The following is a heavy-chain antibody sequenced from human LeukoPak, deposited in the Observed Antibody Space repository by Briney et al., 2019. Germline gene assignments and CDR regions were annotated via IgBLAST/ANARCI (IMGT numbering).Heavy chain of an antibody. Sequence: PSETLSLTCAVYAGSFSGYYWSWIRQPPGKGLEWIGEINHSGSTNYNPSLKSRVTVSVDTSKNQFSLKLSSVTAADTAVYYCARAQDCGGDCYSYDYWGREPWSPSPQ. CDR2: INHSGST. J-gene: IGHJ4*02. CDR1: AGSFSGYY. V-gene: IGHV4-34*01. CDR3: ARAQDCGGDCYSYDY. D-gene: IGHD2-21*02.